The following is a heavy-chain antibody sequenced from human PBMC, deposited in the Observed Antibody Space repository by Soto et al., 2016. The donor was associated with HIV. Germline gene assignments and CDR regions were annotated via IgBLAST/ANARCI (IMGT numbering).Heavy chain of an antibody. CDR3: TTNRLLWFRGAFDY. CDR1: GFTFSNAW. CDR2: IKSKTDGGTT. V-gene: IGHV3-15*01. D-gene: IGHD3-10*01. Sequence: EVQLVESGGGLVKPGGSLRLSCAASGFTFSNAWMSWVRQAPGKGLEWVGRIKSKTDGGTTGYAAPVKGRFTISRDDSKNTLYQQMNSLKTEDTAVYYCTTNRLLWFRGAFDYWGQGTLVTVSS. J-gene: IGHJ4*02.